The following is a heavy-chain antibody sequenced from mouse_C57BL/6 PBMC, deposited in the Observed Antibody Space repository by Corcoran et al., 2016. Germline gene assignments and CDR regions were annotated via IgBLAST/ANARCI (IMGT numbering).Heavy chain of an antibody. Sequence: DVQLQESGPGLVKPSQSLSLTCSVTGYSITSGYSWNWIRQFPGNKLEWMGYISYDGSNNYNPSLKNRITITRDTSKNQFFLKLNSVTTEDTATYYCARGYDGAAGYFDVWGTGTTVTVSS. CDR1: GYSITSGYS. J-gene: IGHJ1*03. D-gene: IGHD3-1*01. V-gene: IGHV3-6*01. CDR3: ARGYDGAAGYFDV. CDR2: ISYDGSN.